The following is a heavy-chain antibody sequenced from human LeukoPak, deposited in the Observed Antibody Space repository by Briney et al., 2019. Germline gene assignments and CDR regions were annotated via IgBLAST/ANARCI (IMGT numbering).Heavy chain of an antibody. Sequence: SETLSLTCTVSGRPLSSYYWIWIRHPPGKGLEGIGYIYYSGSTNYNPSLTSRVTISVDTSKNQFSLKLSSVTAADTAVYYCARRYSSSWYTLGWFDPWGQGTLVTVSS. D-gene: IGHD6-13*01. V-gene: IGHV4-59*08. CDR2: IYYSGST. J-gene: IGHJ5*02. CDR1: GRPLSSYY. CDR3: ARRYSSSWYTLGWFDP.